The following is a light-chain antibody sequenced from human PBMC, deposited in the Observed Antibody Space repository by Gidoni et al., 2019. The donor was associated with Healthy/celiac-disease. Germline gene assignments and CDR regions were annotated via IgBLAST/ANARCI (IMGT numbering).Light chain of an antibody. V-gene: IGKV3-20*01. Sequence: DIVLTQSPGTLSLSPGERATLSCRASQSVSSSYLAWYQQKPGQAPRLLIYGASSRATGIPDRFSGSGSGTDFTLTISRLEPEDCAVYYCQQYGSSPPNTFGQGTKLEIK. CDR1: QSVSSSY. CDR2: GAS. CDR3: QQYGSSPPNT. J-gene: IGKJ2*01.